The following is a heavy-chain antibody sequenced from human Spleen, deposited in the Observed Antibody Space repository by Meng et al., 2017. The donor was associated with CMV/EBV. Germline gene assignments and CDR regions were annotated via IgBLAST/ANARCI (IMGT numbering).Heavy chain of an antibody. CDR3: ARDSSSSFDY. V-gene: IGHV4-59*12. J-gene: IGHJ4*02. D-gene: IGHD6-6*01. CDR2: IYYSGST. CDR1: GGSISSYY. Sequence: SETLSLTCTVSGGSISSYYWSWIRQPPGKGLEWIGYIYYSGSTYYNPSLKSRVTISVDTSKNQFSLKLSSVTAADTAVYYCARDSSSSFDYWGQGTLVTVSS.